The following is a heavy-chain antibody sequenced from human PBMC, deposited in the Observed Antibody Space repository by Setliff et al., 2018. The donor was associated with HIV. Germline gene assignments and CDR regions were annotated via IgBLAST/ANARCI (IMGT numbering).Heavy chain of an antibody. D-gene: IGHD1-26*01. CDR2: MYTSGGGA. J-gene: IGHJ4*02. V-gene: IGHV1-46*01. Sequence: VASVKVSCKASGYTFTSYGISWVRQAPGQGLEWVGLMYTSGGGAKYAQKFQGRVTMTRDTSTRTVYMELSSLRSEDTAVYYCARVEGATATLTDWGQGTLVTVSS. CDR1: GYTFTSYG. CDR3: ARVEGATATLTD.